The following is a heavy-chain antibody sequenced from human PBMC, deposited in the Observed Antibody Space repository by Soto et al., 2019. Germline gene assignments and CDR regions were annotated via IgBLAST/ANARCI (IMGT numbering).Heavy chain of an antibody. CDR3: ARDRAVISFDY. V-gene: IGHV4-59*01. CDR1: GGSISSYY. Sequence: QVQLQESGPGLVRPSETLSLTCTVSGGSISSYYWSWIRQPPGKGLEWIGYVYYRGSTNYNPSLKSRVSISLDTSKNQVSLHLPSVTAADTAVYYCARDRAVISFDYWGLGTLVTVSS. J-gene: IGHJ4*02. D-gene: IGHD2-21*01. CDR2: VYYRGST.